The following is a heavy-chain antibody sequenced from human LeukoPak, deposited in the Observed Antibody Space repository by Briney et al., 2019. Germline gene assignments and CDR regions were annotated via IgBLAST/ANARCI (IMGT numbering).Heavy chain of an antibody. CDR1: GLTFSSYG. J-gene: IGHJ6*02. D-gene: IGHD5-18*01. CDR2: ISYDGSNK. Sequence: GGSLRLSCAASGLTFSSYGMHWVRKAPGKGLERVPVISYDGSNKYYADSVKGRFTISRDNSKNTLYLQMNSLRAEDTAVYYCAKGSSLTAMVGMDVWGQGTTVTVSS. V-gene: IGHV3-30*18. CDR3: AKGSSLTAMVGMDV.